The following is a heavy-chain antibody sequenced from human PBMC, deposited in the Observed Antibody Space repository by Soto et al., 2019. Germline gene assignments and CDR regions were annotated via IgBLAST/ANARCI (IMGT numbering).Heavy chain of an antibody. J-gene: IGHJ4*02. D-gene: IGHD3-10*01. CDR3: ARQGRYYGSGSYYNPNGAADY. CDR1: GGSISSSSYY. CDR2: IYYSGST. V-gene: IGHV4-39*01. Sequence: QLQLQESGPGLVKPSETLSLTCTVSGGSISSSSYYWGWIRQPPGKGLEWIGSIYYSGSTYYNPSLKSRVTISVDTSKNQFSLKLSSVTAADTAVYYCARQGRYYGSGSYYNPNGAADYWGQGTLVTVSS.